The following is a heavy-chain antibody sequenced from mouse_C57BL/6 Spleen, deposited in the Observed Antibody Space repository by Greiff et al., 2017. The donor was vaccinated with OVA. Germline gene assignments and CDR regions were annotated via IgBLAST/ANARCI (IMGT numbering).Heavy chain of an antibody. J-gene: IGHJ1*03. CDR2: INPNNGGT. CDR1: GYTFTDYN. CDR3: ARGYYGTPAFDV. D-gene: IGHD1-1*01. V-gene: IGHV1-22*01. Sequence: VQLQQSGPELVKPGASVKMSCKASGYTFTDYNMHWVKQSHGKSLEWIGYINPNNGGTSYNQKFKGKATLTVNKSSSTAYMELRSLTSEESAVYYCARGYYGTPAFDVWGTGTTVTVSS.